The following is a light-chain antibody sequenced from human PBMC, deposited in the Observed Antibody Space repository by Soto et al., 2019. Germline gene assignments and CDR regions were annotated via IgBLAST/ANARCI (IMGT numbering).Light chain of an antibody. V-gene: IGKV3-20*01. CDR3: QQYGSSPPIT. CDR1: QSVSSSY. Sequence: ESVLTQSPGTLSLSPGERATLSYRARQSVSSSYLAWYQQKPGQAPRLVIYGASSRATGIPDRFSGSGSGTDFTLTISRLEPEDFAVYYCQQYGSSPPITLGQGTRLEIK. J-gene: IGKJ5*01. CDR2: GAS.